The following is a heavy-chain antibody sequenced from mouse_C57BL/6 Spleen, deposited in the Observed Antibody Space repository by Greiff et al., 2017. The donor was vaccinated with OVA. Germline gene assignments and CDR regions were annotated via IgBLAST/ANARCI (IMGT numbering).Heavy chain of an antibody. J-gene: IGHJ2*01. Sequence: QVQLKQPGAELVKPGASVKVSCKASGYTFTSYWMHWVKQRPGQGLEWIGRIHPSDSDTNYNQKFKGKATLTVDKSSSTAYMQLSSLTSEDSAVYYCEIQVGSSYGEGYFDYWGQGTTLTVSS. CDR3: EIQVGSSYGEGYFDY. CDR2: IHPSDSDT. D-gene: IGHD1-1*01. CDR1: GYTFTSYW. V-gene: IGHV1-74*01.